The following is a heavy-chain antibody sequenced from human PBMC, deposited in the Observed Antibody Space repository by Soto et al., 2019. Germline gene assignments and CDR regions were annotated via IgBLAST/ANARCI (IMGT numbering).Heavy chain of an antibody. J-gene: IGHJ4*02. V-gene: IGHV3-7*01. Sequence: PGGSLKLSCAASGFTYRNYWITWVRQAPGKGLEWVANIKPDGSEKQYVDSVKGRFTISRDNAKNSVYLQMNSLRVEDTALYYCVKANVWPFENWGQGSLVTVSS. D-gene: IGHD3-16*01. CDR1: GFTYRNYW. CDR3: VKANVWPFEN. CDR2: IKPDGSEK.